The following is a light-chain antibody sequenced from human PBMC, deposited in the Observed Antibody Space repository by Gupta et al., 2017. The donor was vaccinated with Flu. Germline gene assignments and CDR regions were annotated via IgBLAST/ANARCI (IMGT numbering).Light chain of an antibody. CDR3: QVGQSSSDPVV. V-gene: IGLV3-21*02. J-gene: IGLJ2*01. Sequence: SYVLPQPPSVSVAPGQTATITCGGNNIGSESVHWYQQKPGQAPVLVVYDDNDRPSGIPERISASNSGNAATLTISRVEAGDEADYYCQVGQSSSDPVVFGGGTKLTVL. CDR2: DDN. CDR1: NIGSES.